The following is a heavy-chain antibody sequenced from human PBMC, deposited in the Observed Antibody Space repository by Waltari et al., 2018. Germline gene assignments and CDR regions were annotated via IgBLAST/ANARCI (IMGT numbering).Heavy chain of an antibody. D-gene: IGHD1-20*01. J-gene: IGHJ4*02. CDR1: GDSISGSY. CDR3: ARVVTGEGGY. CDR2: ISYSGKT. V-gene: IGHV4-59*01. Sequence: QVELQESGPGLVKPSETLSLTCNVSGDSISGSYWSWIRQPPGKGLGWIGYISYSGKTNYIPSLNSRVTLSVYTSKNQLSLKLRSVTAADTAVYFCARVVTGEGGYWGQGILVIVSS.